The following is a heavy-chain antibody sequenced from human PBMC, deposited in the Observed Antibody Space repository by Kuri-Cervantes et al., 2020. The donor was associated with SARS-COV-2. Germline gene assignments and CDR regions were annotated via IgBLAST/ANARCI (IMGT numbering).Heavy chain of an antibody. J-gene: IGHJ5*02. CDR1: GFTFGDYA. CDR2: ISYDESNK. CDR3: ARVGYSSSGWFDP. Sequence: GGSLRLSCTASGFTFGDYAMSWVRQAPGKGLEWVAVISYDESNKYYADSVKGRFTISRDNSKNTLYLQMNSLRAEDTAVYYCARVGYSSSGWFDPWGQGTLVTVSS. D-gene: IGHD6-6*01. V-gene: IGHV3-30*04.